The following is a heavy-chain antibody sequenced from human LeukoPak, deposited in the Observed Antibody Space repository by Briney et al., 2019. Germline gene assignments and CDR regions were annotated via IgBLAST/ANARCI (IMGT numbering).Heavy chain of an antibody. V-gene: IGHV4-34*01. CDR3: AGVNYERFGDY. J-gene: IGHJ4*02. CDR1: GGSFSGYY. CDR2: INHSGST. D-gene: IGHD1-7*01. Sequence: PSETLSLTCAVYGGSFSGYYWSWIRQPPGKGLEWIGEINHSGSTNYNPSLKSRVTISVDTSKNQFSLKLSSVTAADTAVYYCAGVNYERFGDYWGQGTLVTVSS.